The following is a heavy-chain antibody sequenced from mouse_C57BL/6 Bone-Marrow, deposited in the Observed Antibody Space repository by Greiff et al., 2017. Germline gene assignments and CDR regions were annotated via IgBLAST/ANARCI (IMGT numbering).Heavy chain of an antibody. CDR2: INPSNGGT. D-gene: IGHD2-4*01. CDR3: VREEELYYECTPAV. V-gene: IGHV1-53*01. Sequence: QVQLQQPGTELVKPGASVKLSCKASGYTFTSYWMHWVKQRPGQGLEWIGNINPSNGGTNYNEKFKSKATLTVDKSSSTAYMQRSSLTSEDSAVYFCVREEELYYECTPAVWGTGATVAASS. CDR1: GYTFTSYW. J-gene: IGHJ1*03.